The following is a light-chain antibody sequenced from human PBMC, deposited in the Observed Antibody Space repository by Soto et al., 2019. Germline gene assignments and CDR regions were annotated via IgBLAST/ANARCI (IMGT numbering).Light chain of an antibody. CDR2: KAS. Sequence: DFQMTQSPSTLSASVGDRVTITCRASQSVSTWLAWYQQKPGKAPKLLIYKASTLESGVPSRFSGSGSGTEFTLTISSLQPDDFATYYCQQYNSYSRTFGQGPKVEIK. V-gene: IGKV1-5*03. CDR1: QSVSTW. CDR3: QQYNSYSRT. J-gene: IGKJ1*01.